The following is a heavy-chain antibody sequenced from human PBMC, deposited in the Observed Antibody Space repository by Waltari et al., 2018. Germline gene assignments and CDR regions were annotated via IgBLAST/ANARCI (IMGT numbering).Heavy chain of an antibody. D-gene: IGHD3-16*01. CDR3: AKDAFGNTYMDH. CDR1: GSSLSHSG. Sequence: QLQLVASGGGVFQPGKSLRPPCAASGSSLSHSGMHWVRQAPGRGLEWVALLWFEGGDEYYADSVRGRFTIARDNSKNLLYLHMGSLRVDDTAVYYCAKDAFGNTYMDHWGQGTLVTVSS. J-gene: IGHJ4*02. CDR2: LWFEGGDE. V-gene: IGHV3-30*18.